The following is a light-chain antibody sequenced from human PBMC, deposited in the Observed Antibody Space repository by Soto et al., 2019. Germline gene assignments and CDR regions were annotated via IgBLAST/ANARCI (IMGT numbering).Light chain of an antibody. CDR3: QQYGNSRGT. CDR2: GAS. Sequence: EIVLTQSPGTLSLSPGERATLSCMASQSVSSNYLAWYQQKPGQAPRLLIYGASSRATGIPDRFSGSGSGTDFTLTISGLEPEDFAVYYCQQYGNSRGTFGQGTKVDIK. V-gene: IGKV3-20*01. CDR1: QSVSSNY. J-gene: IGKJ1*01.